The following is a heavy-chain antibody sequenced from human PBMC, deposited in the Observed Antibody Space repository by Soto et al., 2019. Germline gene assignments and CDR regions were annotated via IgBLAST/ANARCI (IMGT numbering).Heavy chain of an antibody. V-gene: IGHV4-39*01. Sequence: PSETLSLTCTVSGGSISSSSYYWGWIRQPPWKGLEWIGSIYYSGSTYYNPSLESRVTISVDTSKNQFSLKLSSVTAADTAVYYCASRHGGLWFGELLYFDYWGQXTLVTVSS. CDR3: ASRHGGLWFGELLYFDY. J-gene: IGHJ4*02. D-gene: IGHD3-10*01. CDR2: IYYSGST. CDR1: GGSISSSSYY.